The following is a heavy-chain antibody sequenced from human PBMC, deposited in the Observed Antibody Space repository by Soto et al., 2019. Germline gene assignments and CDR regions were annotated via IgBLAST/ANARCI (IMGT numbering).Heavy chain of an antibody. CDR2: ISYDGSNK. J-gene: IGHJ4*02. V-gene: IGHV3-30*03. CDR1: GFTFSSYG. Sequence: VQLVESGGGVVQPGRSLRLSCAASGFTFSSYGMHWVRQAPGKGLEWVAVISYDGSNKYYADSVKGRFTISRDNSKNTLYLQMNSLRAEDTAVYYCAGVERGFDYWGQGTLVTVSS. CDR3: AGVERGFDY.